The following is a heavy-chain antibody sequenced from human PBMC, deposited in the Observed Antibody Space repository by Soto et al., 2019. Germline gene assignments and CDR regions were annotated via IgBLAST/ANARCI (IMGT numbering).Heavy chain of an antibody. D-gene: IGHD6-13*01. J-gene: IGHJ5*01. CDR2: IYYSGSS. Sequence: SETLSLTCTVSGGSIVNSYWSWIRQSPGKGLEWIGYIYYSGSSNYNPSLKSRVSISVDTSKNQFSLKLSSVTAADTAVYYCARHSRTWTDIDSCGQEDVVTVSS. CDR1: GGSIVNSY. V-gene: IGHV4-59*08. CDR3: ARHSRTWTDIDS.